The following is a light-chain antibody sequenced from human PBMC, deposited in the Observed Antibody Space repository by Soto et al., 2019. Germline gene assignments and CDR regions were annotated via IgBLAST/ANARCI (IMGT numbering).Light chain of an antibody. J-gene: IGLJ3*02. CDR1: SSDVGSYNR. CDR3: CSSVGGPIWV. Sequence: QSALTQPASVSGSPGQSIAISCTGTSSDVGSYNRASWYQQHPGKAPTLMIYEVDKRPSGVSDRFSGSKSGNTASLTISGLQAEDEADYYCCSSVGGPIWVFGGGTKLTVL. CDR2: EVD. V-gene: IGLV2-23*02.